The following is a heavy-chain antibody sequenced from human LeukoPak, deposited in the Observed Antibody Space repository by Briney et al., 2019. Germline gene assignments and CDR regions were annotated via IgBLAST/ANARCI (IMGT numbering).Heavy chain of an antibody. CDR2: ISGSGGST. Sequence: GGSLRLSCAASGFTFSSYAMSWVRQAPGKGLEWVSAISGSGGSTYYADSVKGRFTISRDNPKNTLYLQMNSLRAEDTAVYYCAKGTGSSGYYYFDYWGQGTLVTVSS. CDR3: AKGTGSSGYYYFDY. V-gene: IGHV3-23*01. CDR1: GFTFSSYA. D-gene: IGHD5-12*01. J-gene: IGHJ4*02.